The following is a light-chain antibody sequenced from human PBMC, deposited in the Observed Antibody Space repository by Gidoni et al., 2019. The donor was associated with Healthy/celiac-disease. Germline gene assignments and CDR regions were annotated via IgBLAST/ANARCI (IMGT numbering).Light chain of an antibody. V-gene: IGKV2-28*01. CDR2: LGS. Sequence: IVMTQSPLSLPVTPGEPASISCRSSQSLLHSNGYNYLDWYLQKPGQSPQLLIYLGSNRASGVPDRFSGSGSGTDFTLKISRVEAEDVGVYYCMQALQTQYTFGQXTKLEIK. CDR3: MQALQTQYT. CDR1: QSLLHSNGYNY. J-gene: IGKJ2*01.